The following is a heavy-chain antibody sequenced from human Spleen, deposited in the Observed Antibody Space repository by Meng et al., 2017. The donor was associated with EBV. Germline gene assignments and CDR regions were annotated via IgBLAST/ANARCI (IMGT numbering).Heavy chain of an antibody. Sequence: VHTGAGVKKPGASVKVSYKSSVYSFINSGCSWLRQAPGKGLRWMGGSIPIFGTAKYAKTFQGRVTITADKSTSTAYMELSSLRSEYTAVYYCARVWGETYYYGSGSYPFDYWGQGTLVTVSS. D-gene: IGHD3-10*01. CDR3: ARVWGETYYYGSGSYPFDY. V-gene: IGHV1-69*06. CDR1: VYSFINSG. J-gene: IGHJ4*02. CDR2: SIPIFGTA.